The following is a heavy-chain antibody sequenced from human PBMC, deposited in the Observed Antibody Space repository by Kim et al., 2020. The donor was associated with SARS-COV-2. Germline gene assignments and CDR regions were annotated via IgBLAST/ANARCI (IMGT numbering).Heavy chain of an antibody. J-gene: IGHJ6*02. V-gene: IGHV3-64*04. CDR3: ARSPHGSGSYSYYYYYGMDV. D-gene: IGHD3-10*01. Sequence: RFTISRDNSKNTLYLQMNSLRVEDTAVYYCARSPHGSGSYSYYYYYGMDVWGQGTSVTVSS.